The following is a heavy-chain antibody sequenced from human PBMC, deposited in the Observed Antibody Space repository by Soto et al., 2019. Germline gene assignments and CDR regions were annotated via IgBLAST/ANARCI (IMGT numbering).Heavy chain of an antibody. D-gene: IGHD3-22*01. CDR1: GFTFSSDG. J-gene: IGHJ4*02. Sequence: GGSLRLSCAASGFTFSSDGLHWVRQVPGKGLEWVAVISYDGSNKYYADSVKGRFTISRDNSKNTLYLQMNSLRAEDTAVYYCSKGGIVVVSSLDYWGQGTLVTVSS. V-gene: IGHV3-30*18. CDR3: SKGGIVVVSSLDY. CDR2: ISYDGSNK.